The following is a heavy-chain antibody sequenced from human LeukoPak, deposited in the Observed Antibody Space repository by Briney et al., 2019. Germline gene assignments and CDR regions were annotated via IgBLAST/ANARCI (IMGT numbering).Heavy chain of an antibody. CDR2: ISYDGRNK. CDR3: AKGGKYYGSGSYFDY. J-gene: IGHJ4*02. CDR1: GFTFSSYG. V-gene: IGHV3-30*18. D-gene: IGHD3-10*01. Sequence: GGSLRLSCAASGFTFSSYGMHWVRQAPGKGLESVAVISYDGRNKYYADSVKGRFTISRDNSKNTLYLQMNSLRAEDTAVYYCAKGGKYYGSGSYFDYWGQGTLVTVSS.